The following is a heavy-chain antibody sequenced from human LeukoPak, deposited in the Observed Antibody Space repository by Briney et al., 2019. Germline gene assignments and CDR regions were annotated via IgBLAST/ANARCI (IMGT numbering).Heavy chain of an antibody. CDR3: AKDPGAIVATPYFDY. D-gene: IGHD5-12*01. CDR1: GFTFSSYA. J-gene: IGHJ4*02. CDR2: ISYDGSNK. Sequence: PGGSLRLSCAASGFTFSSYAMHWVRQAPGKGLEWVAVISYDGSNKYYADSVKGRFTISRDNSKNTLYLQMNSLRAEDTAVYYCAKDPGAIVATPYFDYWGQGTLVTVSS. V-gene: IGHV3-30-3*01.